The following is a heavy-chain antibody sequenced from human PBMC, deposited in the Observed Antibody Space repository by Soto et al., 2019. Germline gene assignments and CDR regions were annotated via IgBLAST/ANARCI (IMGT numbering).Heavy chain of an antibody. CDR3: ARDSERGYSSSWYLGWFNP. Sequence: SVKVSCKASGGTFSSYAISWVRQAPGQGLEWMGGIIPIFGTANYAQKFQGRVTITADESTSTAYMELSSLRSEDTAVYYCARDSERGYSSSWYLGWFNPWGQGTLVTV. V-gene: IGHV1-69*13. J-gene: IGHJ5*02. CDR1: GGTFSSYA. D-gene: IGHD6-13*01. CDR2: IIPIFGTA.